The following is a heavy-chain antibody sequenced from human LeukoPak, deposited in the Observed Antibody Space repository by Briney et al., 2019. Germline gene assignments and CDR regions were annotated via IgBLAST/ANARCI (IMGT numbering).Heavy chain of an antibody. Sequence: ASVKVSCKASGYTFTSYGINWVRQAPGQGLEWMGWNSAYNGNTNYAQKLQGRVTMTTDTSTSTAYMELRSLRSDDTAVYYCARDLDQYSGRYGGFGHDFWGQGTLVTVSS. J-gene: IGHJ4*02. V-gene: IGHV1-18*01. D-gene: IGHD1-26*01. CDR1: GYTFTSYG. CDR2: NSAYNGNT. CDR3: ARDLDQYSGRYGGFGHDF.